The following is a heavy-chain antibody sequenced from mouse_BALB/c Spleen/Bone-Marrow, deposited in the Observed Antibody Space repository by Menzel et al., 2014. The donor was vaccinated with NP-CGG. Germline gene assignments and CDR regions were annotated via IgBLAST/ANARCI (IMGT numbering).Heavy chain of an antibody. J-gene: IGHJ2*01. D-gene: IGHD2-1*01. CDR2: INRNGGSS. Sequence: EVQLQESGGGLVQPGGSLKVSCAASGFTFNNYGMSWVRQTPDKRLELVATINRNGGSSYYPDSVKGRFTISRDNAKNTPYLQMSRLKSEDTAIYYCSRGNYGNYVDYFDYWGQGTTLTVSS. CDR3: SRGNYGNYVDYFDY. CDR1: GFTFNNYG. V-gene: IGHV5-6-3*01.